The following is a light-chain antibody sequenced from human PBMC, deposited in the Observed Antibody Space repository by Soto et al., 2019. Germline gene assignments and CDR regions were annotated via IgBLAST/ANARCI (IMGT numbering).Light chain of an antibody. V-gene: IGLV1-40*01. CDR3: QSYDSGLSHLGV. CDR2: GDV. J-gene: IGLJ3*02. CDR1: STNIGAGYD. Sequence: QSVLTQPPSVSGAPGQRVTISCTGTSTNIGAGYDVHWYQHLPGTAPKLLIYGDVNRPSGVPDRFSGSKSGTSAALAITGLQPEDEADYYCQSYDSGLSHLGVFGGGTKVTVL.